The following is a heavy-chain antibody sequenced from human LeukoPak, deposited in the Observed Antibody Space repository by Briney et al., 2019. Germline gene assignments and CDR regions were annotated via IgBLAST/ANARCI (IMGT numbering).Heavy chain of an antibody. CDR2: MSPNSGNT. CDR1: GYTFTSYD. D-gene: IGHD7-27*01. J-gene: IGHJ4*02. V-gene: IGHV1-8*01. CDR3: VRTPPNWGADF. Sequence: ASVKVSCKASGYTFTSYDIIWMRQATGQGLEWMGWMSPNSGNTGYAQKFQGRVTMTRDTSTGTAYLELSSLRSEDSAVYYCVRTPPNWGADFWGQGTLVTVSS.